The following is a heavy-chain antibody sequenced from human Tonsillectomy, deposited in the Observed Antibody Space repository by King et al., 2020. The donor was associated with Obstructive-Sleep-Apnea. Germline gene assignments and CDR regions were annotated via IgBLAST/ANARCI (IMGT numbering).Heavy chain of an antibody. CDR1: GYSFTSYL. CDR2: IYPGDSDT. D-gene: IGHD5-18*01. V-gene: IGHV5-51*01. J-gene: IGHJ4*02. CDR3: ARQGDTAMAYFDY. Sequence: VQLVESGAEVKKPGESLKISCKGSGYSFTSYLIGWVRQMPGKGLEWMGIIYPGDSDTSYSPSFQGQVTISLDKSISTAYLQWSSLKASDTAMYYCARQGDTAMAYFDYWGQGTLVTVSS.